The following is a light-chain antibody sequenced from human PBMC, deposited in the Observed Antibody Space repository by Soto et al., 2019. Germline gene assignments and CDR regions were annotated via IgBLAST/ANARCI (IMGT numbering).Light chain of an antibody. CDR1: QSVSSY. CDR2: DAS. CDR3: QQRSNSSYT. Sequence: EIVLTQSPATLSLSPGERATLSCRASQSVSSYLAWYQQKPGQAPRLLIYDASNRATGIPARFSGSGAGTYFTLTISSLPPEDFAFYYCQQRSNSSYTFGQGTKLEIK. V-gene: IGKV3-11*01. J-gene: IGKJ2*01.